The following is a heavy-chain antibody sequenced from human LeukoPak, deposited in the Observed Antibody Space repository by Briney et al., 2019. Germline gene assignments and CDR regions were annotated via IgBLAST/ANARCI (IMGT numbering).Heavy chain of an antibody. J-gene: IGHJ4*02. CDR3: AKGRYSYGLSYFDY. CDR1: GFTFSSYA. V-gene: IGHV3-23*01. D-gene: IGHD5-18*01. Sequence: GSLRLSFAASGFTFSSYAMSWVRQAPGKGLEWVSAISGSGGSTYYADSVKGRFTISRDNSKNTLYLQMNSLRAEDTAVYYCAKGRYSYGLSYFDYWGQGTLVTVSS. CDR2: ISGSGGST.